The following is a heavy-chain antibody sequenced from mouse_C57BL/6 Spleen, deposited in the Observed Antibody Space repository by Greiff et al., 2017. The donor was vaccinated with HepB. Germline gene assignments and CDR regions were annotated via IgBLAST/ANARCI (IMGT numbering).Heavy chain of an antibody. V-gene: IGHV1-52*01. CDR2: IDPSDSET. CDR3: ASPLDSSYGYFDV. CDR1: GYTFTSYW. J-gene: IGHJ1*03. D-gene: IGHD1-1*01. Sequence: QVQLQQPGAELVRPGSSVKLSCKASGYTFTSYWMHWVKQRPIQGLEWIGNIDPSDSETHYNQKFKDKATLTVDKSSSTAYMQLSSLTSEDSAVYYCASPLDSSYGYFDVWGTGTTVTVSS.